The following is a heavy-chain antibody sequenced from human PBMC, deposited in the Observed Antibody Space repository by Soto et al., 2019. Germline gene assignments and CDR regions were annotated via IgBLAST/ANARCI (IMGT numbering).Heavy chain of an antibody. CDR1: ADTFTSYY. D-gene: IGHD4-4*01. Sequence: GASVKVSCKAPADTFTSYYIHSVRPAPGHGLEWMGIINSTGGSSRFSQAFQGKITITTDTSTSTVYMELRILSSEDKDVYYCARSTGGGLGVTIAGSNWLDPWGQGSMVTVSS. CDR2: INSTGGSS. CDR3: ARSTGGGLGVTIAGSNWLDP. V-gene: IGHV1-46*01. J-gene: IGHJ5*02.